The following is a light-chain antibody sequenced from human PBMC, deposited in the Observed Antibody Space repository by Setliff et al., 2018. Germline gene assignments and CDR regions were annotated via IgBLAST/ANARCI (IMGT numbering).Light chain of an antibody. CDR1: SNDVWGHNY. CDR3: SSYAGGSNLV. Sequence: QSALAQPPSASGSPGQSVTISCTGTSNDVWGHNYVSWYQQHPGKAPQLIIYDVTKRPPGVPARFSGSNSGNTASLTVSGLQAEDEADYYCSSYAGGSNLVFGTGTKVTVL. CDR2: DVT. J-gene: IGLJ1*01. V-gene: IGLV2-8*01.